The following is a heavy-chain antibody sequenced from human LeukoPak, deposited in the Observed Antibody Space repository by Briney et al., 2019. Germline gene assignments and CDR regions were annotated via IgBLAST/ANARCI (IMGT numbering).Heavy chain of an antibody. CDR3: ARDGRFPPEPLPRYFDY. CDR1: GFTFSSYS. V-gene: IGHV3-21*01. D-gene: IGHD1-26*01. Sequence: AGGSLRLSCAASGFTFSSYSMNWVRQAPGKGLEWVSSISSSSSYIYYADSVKGRFTISRDNAKNSLYLQMNSLRAEDTAVYYCARDGRFPPEPLPRYFDYWGQGTLVTVSS. CDR2: ISSSSSYI. J-gene: IGHJ4*02.